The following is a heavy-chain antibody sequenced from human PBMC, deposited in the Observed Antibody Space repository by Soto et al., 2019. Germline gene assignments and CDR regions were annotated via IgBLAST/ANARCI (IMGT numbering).Heavy chain of an antibody. CDR3: ARVHTYYDFWSADEYYFYY. Sequence: QVQLVESGEGVVQPGRSLRLSCAASGFTFSSYGMHWVRQAPGKGLEWVAVIWYDGSNKYYADSVKGRFTISRDNSKNTLYLQMNSLRAEDTAVYYCARVHTYYDFWSADEYYFYYWGQGTLVTVSS. D-gene: IGHD3-3*01. CDR1: GFTFSSYG. CDR2: IWYDGSNK. J-gene: IGHJ4*02. V-gene: IGHV3-33*01.